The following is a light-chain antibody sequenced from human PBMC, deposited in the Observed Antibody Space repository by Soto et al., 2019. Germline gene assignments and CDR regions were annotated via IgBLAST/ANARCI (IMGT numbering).Light chain of an antibody. J-gene: IGKJ1*01. Sequence: ETVLTQSPGTLSLSPGERVTLSCRASQSGSYLAWYQQKLGQAPRLLIYGASSRATGIPDRFSGSGSGTDFTLTISRLEPEDFAVYYCQQYDSSPPSWTFGQGTTV. CDR2: GAS. V-gene: IGKV3-20*01. CDR1: QSGSY. CDR3: QQYDSSPPSWT.